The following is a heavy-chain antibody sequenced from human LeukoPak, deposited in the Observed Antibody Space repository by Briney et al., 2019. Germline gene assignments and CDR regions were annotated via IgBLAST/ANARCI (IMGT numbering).Heavy chain of an antibody. J-gene: IGHJ4*02. CDR2: INPQSGAT. D-gene: IGHD2-15*01. CDR3: ARGGDDGGLYFAY. Sequence: ASVKVSCKASGYTFTGVYIHWVRQAPGQGLEWMAWINPQSGATNYAQKFQGRVTMTRDMSINTAYMEVTSLRFDDTAVYYCARGGDDGGLYFAYWGQGTLVTVSS. V-gene: IGHV1-2*02. CDR1: GYTFTGVY.